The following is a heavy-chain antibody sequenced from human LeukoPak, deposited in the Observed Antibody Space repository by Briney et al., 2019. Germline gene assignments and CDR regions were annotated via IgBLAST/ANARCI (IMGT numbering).Heavy chain of an antibody. CDR2: IRYDGSNK. CDR3: AKGAIFGVGIHDFFDY. Sequence: PGGSLRLSCAASGFTFSSYGMHWVRQAPGKGLELVAFIRYDGSNKYYADSVKGRFTISRDNSKNTLYLQMNSLRAEDTAVYYCAKGAIFGVGIHDFFDYWGQGTLATVSS. J-gene: IGHJ4*02. CDR1: GFTFSSYG. D-gene: IGHD3-3*01. V-gene: IGHV3-30*02.